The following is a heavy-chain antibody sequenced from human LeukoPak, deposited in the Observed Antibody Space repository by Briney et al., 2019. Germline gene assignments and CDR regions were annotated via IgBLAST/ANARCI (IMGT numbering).Heavy chain of an antibody. CDR2: LNPNSGVT. J-gene: IGHJ4*02. CDR3: ARVLGGWYGAGDY. Sequence: GASVKVSCKASGYTFTGYYMHWVRQAPGQGLEWMGRLNPNSGVTNFAQRFQGRVTMTRDTSISTAYMELSSLRSDDTAVYYCARVLGGWYGAGDYWGQGTLVTVSS. CDR1: GYTFTGYY. D-gene: IGHD6-19*01. V-gene: IGHV1-2*06.